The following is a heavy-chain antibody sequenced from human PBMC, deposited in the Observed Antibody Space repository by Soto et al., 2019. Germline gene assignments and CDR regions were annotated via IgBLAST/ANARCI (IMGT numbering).Heavy chain of an antibody. CDR2: ISSSSSGI. CDR3: ASDVETSMDGHDYFDP. V-gene: IGHV3-21*01. J-gene: IGHJ5*02. CDR1: GFTFSDYT. Sequence: EVQLLESGGGLVKPGGSLRLTCTASGFTFSDYTMNWVRQAPGKGLEWVSSISSSSSGINYADSVKGRFTVSRHNSNNSLYPQMKRLRPENTACYYGASDVETSMDGHDYFDPWGQGTLVTVSS. D-gene: IGHD5-18*01.